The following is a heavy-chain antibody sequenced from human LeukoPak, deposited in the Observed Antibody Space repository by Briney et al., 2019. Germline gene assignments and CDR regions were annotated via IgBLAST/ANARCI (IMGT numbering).Heavy chain of an antibody. CDR1: GGSFSGYY. V-gene: IGHV4-34*01. CDR2: INHSGST. D-gene: IGHD3-3*01. CDR3: ARDRFWSGYSNFDY. J-gene: IGHJ4*02. Sequence: PETLSLTSAVYGGSFSGYYWSWIRQPPGKGLEWIGEINHSGSTNYNPSLKSRVTISVDTSKNQFSLKLSSVTAAGTAVYYCARDRFWSGYSNFDYWGQGTLVTVSS.